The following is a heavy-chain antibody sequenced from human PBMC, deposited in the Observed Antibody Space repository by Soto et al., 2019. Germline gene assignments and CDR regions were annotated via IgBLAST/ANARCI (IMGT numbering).Heavy chain of an antibody. V-gene: IGHV3-30*13. CDR3: ARDDEHGSNCELAY. CDR2: IFPNGRDK. J-gene: IGHJ4*02. D-gene: IGHD1-26*01. CDR1: GFNFNTYF. Sequence: QVQLVQSGGGVVQPGRSLRLSCAASGFNFNTYFMHWVRQARGKGLEWVAMIFPNGRDKEYADSVKGRFTISRDHSNNRMYLQVDSLRPEDTAVCYCARDDEHGSNCELAYWGQGARVTVSS.